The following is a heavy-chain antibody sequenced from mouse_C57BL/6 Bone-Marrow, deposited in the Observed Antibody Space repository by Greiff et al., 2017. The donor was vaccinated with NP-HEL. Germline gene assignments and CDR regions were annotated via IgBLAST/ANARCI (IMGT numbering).Heavy chain of an antibody. CDR1: GFSLTSYG. V-gene: IGHV2-3*01. D-gene: IGHD1-1*01. CDR3: AKMGKFYYGSSSLNWYFDV. Sequence: QVQLKESGPGLVAPSQSLSITCTVSGFSLTSYGVSWVRQPPGKGLEWLGVIWGDGSTNYHSALISRLSISKDNSKSQVFLKLNSLQTDDTATYYCAKMGKFYYGSSSLNWYFDVWGTGTTGTVSS. J-gene: IGHJ1*03. CDR2: IWGDGST.